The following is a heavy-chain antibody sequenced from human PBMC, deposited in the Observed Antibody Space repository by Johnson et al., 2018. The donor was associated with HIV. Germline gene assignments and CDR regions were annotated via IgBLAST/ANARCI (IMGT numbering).Heavy chain of an antibody. V-gene: IGHV3-30*02. CDR2: IRYDGSNK. CDR1: GFTFSSYA. J-gene: IGHJ3*02. Sequence: QVQLVEFGGGLVQPGRSLRLSCAASGFTFSSYAMHWVRQAPGKGLEWVAFIRYDGSNKYYADSVKGRFTISRDNSKNTLYLQMNSLRAEDTAVYYCAKSTQASIVRESGPYGAFHIWGQGTMVTVSS. CDR3: AKSTQASIVRESGPYGAFHI. D-gene: IGHD3-10*01.